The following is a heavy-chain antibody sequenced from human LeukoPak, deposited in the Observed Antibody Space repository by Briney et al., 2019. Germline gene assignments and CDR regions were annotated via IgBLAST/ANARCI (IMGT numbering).Heavy chain of an antibody. CDR1: GFTFSTYW. V-gene: IGHV3-7*01. D-gene: IGHD5-24*01. CDR2: IKQDASDK. Sequence: PGGSLRLSCAGSGFTFSTYWMSWVRQAPGKGLEWVAHIKQDASDKYYVNSVRGRFTISRDNAKNSVFLQMNSLRAEDTAVYYCATLFRDTSIYHFDYWGQGTLVTVSS. J-gene: IGHJ4*02. CDR3: ATLFRDTSIYHFDY.